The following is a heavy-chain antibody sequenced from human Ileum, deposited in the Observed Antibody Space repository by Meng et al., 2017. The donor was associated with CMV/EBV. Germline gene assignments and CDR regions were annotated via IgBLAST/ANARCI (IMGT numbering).Heavy chain of an antibody. CDR3: VRDKDNNYLLDWFDP. V-gene: IGHV4-39*06. CDR2: IYYRGTT. CDR1: GGSISSSSYD. Sequence: RLQLQESGPGLGKPSETLSLTCTVSGGSISSSSYDWGWIRQPPGKRLEWIGSIYYRGTTYYNPSLKSRVTMSIDTSTNQFSLNLRSVTAADTAVYYCVRDKDNNYLLDWFDPWGQGTLVTVSS. D-gene: IGHD4-11*01. J-gene: IGHJ5*02.